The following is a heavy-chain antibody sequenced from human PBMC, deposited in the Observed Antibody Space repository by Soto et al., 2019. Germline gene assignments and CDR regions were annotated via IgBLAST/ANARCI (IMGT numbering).Heavy chain of an antibody. J-gene: IGHJ4*02. CDR2: INHSGST. CDR1: GGSFSGYY. Sequence: SETLSLTCAVYGGSFSGYYWSWIRQPPGKGLEWIGEINHSGSTNYNPSLKSRVTISVDTSKNQFSLKLSSVTAADTAVYYCARGHYYDSSGSLPDYWGQGTLVTVSS. V-gene: IGHV4-34*01. D-gene: IGHD3-22*01. CDR3: ARGHYYDSSGSLPDY.